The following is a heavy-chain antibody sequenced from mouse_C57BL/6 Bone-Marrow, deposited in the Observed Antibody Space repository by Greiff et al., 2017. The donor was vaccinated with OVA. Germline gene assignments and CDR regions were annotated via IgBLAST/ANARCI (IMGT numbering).Heavy chain of an antibody. V-gene: IGHV1-81*01. D-gene: IGHD1-1*01. Sequence: QVQLQQSGAELARPGASVKLSCKASGYTFTSYGISWVKQRTGQGLEWIGEIYPRSGNTYYNEKFKGKATLTADKSSSTAYMELRSLTSEDSAVYFCASRYYGSSYVYWGRGTTLTVSS. CDR2: IYPRSGNT. CDR1: GYTFTSYG. J-gene: IGHJ2*01. CDR3: ASRYYGSSYVY.